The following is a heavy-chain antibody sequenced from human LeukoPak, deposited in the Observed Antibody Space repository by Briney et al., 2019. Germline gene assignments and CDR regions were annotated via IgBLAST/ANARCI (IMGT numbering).Heavy chain of an antibody. CDR1: GGSISSSSYY. V-gene: IGHV4-61*05. CDR3: ARGNDYYDSSGYYYGDFDY. CDR2: IYYSGST. J-gene: IGHJ4*02. D-gene: IGHD3-22*01. Sequence: ASETLSLTCTVSGGSISSSSYYWGWIRQPPGKGLEWIGYIYYSGSTNYNPSLKSRVTISVDTSKNQFSLKLSSVTAADTAVYYCARGNDYYDSSGYYYGDFDYWGQGTLVTVSS.